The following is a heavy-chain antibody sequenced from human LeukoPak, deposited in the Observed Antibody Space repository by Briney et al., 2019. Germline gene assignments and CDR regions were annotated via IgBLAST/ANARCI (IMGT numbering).Heavy chain of an antibody. V-gene: IGHV3-30-3*01. J-gene: IGHJ6*02. Sequence: PGGSLRLSCAASGFTFSSYAMHWVRQAPGKGLEWVAVISYDGSNKYYADSVKGRFTISRDNSKNTLYLQMNSLRAEDTAVYYCARAPDIVVVSGMDVWGQGTTVTVSS. CDR2: ISYDGSNK. D-gene: IGHD2-2*01. CDR1: GFTFSSYA. CDR3: ARAPDIVVVSGMDV.